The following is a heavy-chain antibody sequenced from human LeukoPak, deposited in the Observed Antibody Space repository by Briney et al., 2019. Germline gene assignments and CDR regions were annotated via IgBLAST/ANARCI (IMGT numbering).Heavy chain of an antibody. CDR3: ARDLMVATRHNWFDP. Sequence: SVKVSRKASGGTFSSYTISWVRQAPGQGLEWMGRIIPILGIANYAQKFQGRVTITADKSTSTAYMELSSLRSEDTAVYYCARDLMVATRHNWFDPWGQGTLVTVSS. CDR2: IIPILGIA. D-gene: IGHD5-12*01. CDR1: GGTFSSYT. V-gene: IGHV1-69*04. J-gene: IGHJ5*02.